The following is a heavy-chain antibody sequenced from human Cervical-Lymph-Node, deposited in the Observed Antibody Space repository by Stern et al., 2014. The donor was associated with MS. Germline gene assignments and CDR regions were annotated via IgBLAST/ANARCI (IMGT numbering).Heavy chain of an antibody. CDR3: ARTEQWAMRGFDH. Sequence: QVTLRESGPVLLKPTETLTLTCSVSGFSLSNARMGVSWIRQPPGKALEWLANIFSNDEKSYSTSLQSRLSISKDNSKGQVVLVMTNLDPVDTATYYCARTEQWAMRGFDHWGQGSLVTVSS. CDR1: GFSLSNARMG. J-gene: IGHJ4*02. D-gene: IGHD6-19*01. CDR2: IFSNDEK. V-gene: IGHV2-26*01.